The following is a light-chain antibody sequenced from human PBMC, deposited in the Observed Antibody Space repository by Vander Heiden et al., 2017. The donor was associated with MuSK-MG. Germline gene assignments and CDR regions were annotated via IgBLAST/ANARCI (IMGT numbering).Light chain of an antibody. CDR3: QSYDTSLNGV. CDR1: RSNTLACYD. Sequence: QSALTQPPSVSGAPGQRVTISSTGSRSNTLACYDVHWYQQFPGTAPKLLIYGNNNRPSGVPDRFAGSKSGTSASLAIAGLQAEDEADYYCQSYDTSLNGVFGGGTKLTVL. V-gene: IGLV1-40*01. J-gene: IGLJ3*02. CDR2: GNN.